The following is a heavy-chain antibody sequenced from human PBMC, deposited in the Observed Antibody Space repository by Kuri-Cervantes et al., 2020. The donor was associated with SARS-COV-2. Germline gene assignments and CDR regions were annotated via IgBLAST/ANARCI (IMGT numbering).Heavy chain of an antibody. CDR1: GGSISSSSYY. CDR2: IYYSGST. D-gene: IGHD3-10*01. J-gene: IGHJ6*02. CDR3: ARGPTDYYGSGSYSDYYYYYGMDV. Sequence: ESLKISCTVSGGSISSSSYYWGWIRQPPGKGLEWIGSIYYSGSTYYNPSLKSRVTISVDTSKNQFSLKLSSVTAADTAVYYCARGPTDYYGSGSYSDYYYYYGMDVWGQGTTVTVSS. V-gene: IGHV4-39*01.